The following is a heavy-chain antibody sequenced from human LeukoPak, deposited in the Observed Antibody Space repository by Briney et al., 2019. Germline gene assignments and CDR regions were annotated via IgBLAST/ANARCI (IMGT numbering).Heavy chain of an antibody. CDR3: AKVPAISIVGATADY. Sequence: QPGGSLRLSCVASGFAFRSHAMNWVRQAPGKGLEWVSGIRGSGGSTHYADSVKGRFSISRDNSKNTLYLQMNRLRAEDTAVYYCAKVPAISIVGATADYWGQGTLVTVSS. CDR2: IRGSGGST. D-gene: IGHD1-26*01. CDR1: GFAFRSHA. V-gene: IGHV3-23*01. J-gene: IGHJ4*02.